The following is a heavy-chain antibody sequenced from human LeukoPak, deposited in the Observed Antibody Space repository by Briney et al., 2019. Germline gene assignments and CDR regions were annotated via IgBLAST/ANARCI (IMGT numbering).Heavy chain of an antibody. V-gene: IGHV3-7*01. Sequence: PGGSLRLSCAASGFTFSSYWMSWVRQAPGKGLEWVANIKQDGSEKYYVDSVKGRFTISRDNAENSLFLQMNSLRAEDTAVYYCAELGITMIGGVWGQGTLVTVSS. CDR1: GFTFSSYW. CDR2: IKQDGSEK. J-gene: IGHJ4*02. CDR3: AELGITMIGGV. D-gene: IGHD3-10*02.